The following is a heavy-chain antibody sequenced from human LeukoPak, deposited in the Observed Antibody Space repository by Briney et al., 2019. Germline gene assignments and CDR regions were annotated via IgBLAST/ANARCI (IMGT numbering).Heavy chain of an antibody. CDR1: GFTFSSYA. CDR3: AISAAAGTMENY. D-gene: IGHD6-13*01. Sequence: GGSLRLSCAASGFTFSSYAMHWVRQAPGKGLEWVAVISYDGSNKYYADSVKGRFTISRDNAKNSLYLQMNSLRAEDTAVYYCAISAAAGTMENYWGQGTLVTVSS. V-gene: IGHV3-30*04. CDR2: ISYDGSNK. J-gene: IGHJ4*02.